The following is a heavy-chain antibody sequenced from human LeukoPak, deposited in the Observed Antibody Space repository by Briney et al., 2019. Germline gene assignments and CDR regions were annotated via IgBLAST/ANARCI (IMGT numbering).Heavy chain of an antibody. V-gene: IGHV3-30*02. CDR3: AKEGTASKPSELDY. CDR1: GFIFSDYG. Sequence: PGGSLRLSCAASGFIFSDYGMHWVRQAPGKGLEWVTFIRYDGTNKYYADSVKGRFTISKDNSRNTLYLQMNSLSSEDTAVYYCAKEGTASKPSELDYWGQGTLVTVSS. D-gene: IGHD1/OR15-1a*01. CDR2: IRYDGTNK. J-gene: IGHJ4*02.